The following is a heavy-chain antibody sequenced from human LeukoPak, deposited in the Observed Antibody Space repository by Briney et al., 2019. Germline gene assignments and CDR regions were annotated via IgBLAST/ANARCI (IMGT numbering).Heavy chain of an antibody. CDR1: GGSISSSSYY. D-gene: IGHD4-23*01. CDR3: XXREPHGDYGGKIRYYYYMDV. Sequence: SETLSLTCTVSGGSISSSSYYWGWIRQPPGKGLEWIGEINHSGNTNSNPSLKSRVTMSVDTSKNQFSLKLSSLTAADTAMDYXXXREPHGDYGGKIRYYYYMDVWGKGTTITISS. V-gene: IGHV4-39*07. J-gene: IGHJ6*03. CDR2: INHSGNT.